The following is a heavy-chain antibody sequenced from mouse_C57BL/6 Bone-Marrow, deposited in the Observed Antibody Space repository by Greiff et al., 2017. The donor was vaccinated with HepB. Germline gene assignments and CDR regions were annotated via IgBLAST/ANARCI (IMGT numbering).Heavy chain of an antibody. Sequence: EVQLVESEGGLVQPGSSMKLSCTASGFTFSDYYMAWVRQVPEKGLEWVANINYDGSSTYYLVSLKSRFIISRDNAKNILYLQMSSLKSEDTATYYCARCSRDWYFDVWGTETTVTVSS. CDR1: GFTFSDYY. D-gene: IGHD1-1*01. J-gene: IGHJ1*03. CDR2: INYDGSST. V-gene: IGHV5-16*01. CDR3: ARCSRDWYFDV.